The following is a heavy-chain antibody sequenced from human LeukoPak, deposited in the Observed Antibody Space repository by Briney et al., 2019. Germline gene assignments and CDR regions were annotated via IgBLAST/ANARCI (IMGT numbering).Heavy chain of an antibody. CDR1: GFTFSAYT. D-gene: IGHD6-13*01. CDR2: ITTSSDYK. CDR3: ARDPAATPLDY. Sequence: PGGFLRLSCAASGFTFSAYTMSWVRQAPGKELEWVSSITTSSDYKYYADSLRGRLTISRDNAKNSLFLQMNSLRGDDTAVYYCARDPAATPLDYWGQGILVTVSS. J-gene: IGHJ4*02. V-gene: IGHV3-21*01.